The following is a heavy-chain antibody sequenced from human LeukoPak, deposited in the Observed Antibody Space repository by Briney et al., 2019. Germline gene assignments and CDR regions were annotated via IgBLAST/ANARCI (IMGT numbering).Heavy chain of an antibody. CDR1: GGTFSSYA. J-gene: IGHJ5*02. CDR3: ARAGELYYYDSSGYYYPSGWFDP. CDR2: IIPIFGTA. Sequence: SVKVSCKASGGTFSSYAISWVRQAPGQGLEWMGGIIPIFGTANHAQKFQGRVTITADESTSTAYMELSSLRSEDTAVYYCARAGELYYYDSSGYYYPSGWFDPWGQGTLVTVSS. V-gene: IGHV1-69*01. D-gene: IGHD3-22*01.